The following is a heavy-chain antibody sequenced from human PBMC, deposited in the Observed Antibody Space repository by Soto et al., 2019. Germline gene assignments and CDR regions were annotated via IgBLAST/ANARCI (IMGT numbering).Heavy chain of an antibody. CDR3: ARDLAATTIPNY. CDR2: IKQDGSEK. J-gene: IGHJ4*02. D-gene: IGHD4-17*01. Sequence: EVQLVESGGGLVQPGGSLRLSCAASGFTFSSYWMSWVRQAPGKGLEWVANIKQDGSEKYYVEHAKGRFPISRDNAKNSLYPQMNSLRGEDTAVYYCARDLAATTIPNYWGQGTLVTVSS. CDR1: GFTFSSYW. V-gene: IGHV3-7*04.